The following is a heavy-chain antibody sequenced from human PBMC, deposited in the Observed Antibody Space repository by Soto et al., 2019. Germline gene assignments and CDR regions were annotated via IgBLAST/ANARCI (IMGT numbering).Heavy chain of an antibody. CDR1: GFTFSSYS. J-gene: IGHJ6*02. Sequence: EVQLLESGGGLVQPGGSLRLSCAASGFTFSSYSINWVRQAPGKGLEWVSSISSSSSYIYYADSVKGRFTISRDNAKNSLYLQMNSLRAEDTAVYYCARERHCSSTSCYKDFYYGMDVWGQGTTVTVSS. CDR2: ISSSSSYI. D-gene: IGHD2-2*02. V-gene: IGHV3-21*01. CDR3: ARERHCSSTSCYKDFYYGMDV.